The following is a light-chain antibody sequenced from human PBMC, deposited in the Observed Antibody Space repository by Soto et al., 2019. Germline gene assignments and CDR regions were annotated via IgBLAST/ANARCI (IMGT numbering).Light chain of an antibody. CDR2: GAS. CDR1: QGVRTN. Sequence: EIVMTQSPASLSVSPGERVTLSCMASQGVRTNLAWYQQSPGQAPRLLIFGASTRAIDIPPRFSGSGSGTEFTLTISSLQSEDFAVYYCQHYNETPPTFGGGTKVDI. J-gene: IGKJ4*01. V-gene: IGKV3D-15*01. CDR3: QHYNETPPT.